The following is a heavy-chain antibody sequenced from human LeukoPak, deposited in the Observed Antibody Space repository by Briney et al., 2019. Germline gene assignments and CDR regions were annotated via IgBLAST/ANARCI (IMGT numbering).Heavy chain of an antibody. CDR3: ARDDIVVVVAATRRRAFDI. V-gene: IGHV3-21*01. D-gene: IGHD2-15*01. Sequence: GGSLRLSCAASGFTFSSYSMNWARQAPGKGLEWVSSISSSSSYIYYADSVKGRFTISRDNAKNSLYLQMNSLRAEDTAVYYCARDDIVVVVAATRRRAFDIWGQGTMVTVSS. J-gene: IGHJ3*02. CDR1: GFTFSSYS. CDR2: ISSSSSYI.